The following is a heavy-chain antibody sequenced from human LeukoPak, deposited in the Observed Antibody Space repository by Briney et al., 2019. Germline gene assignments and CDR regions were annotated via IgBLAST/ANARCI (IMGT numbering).Heavy chain of an antibody. CDR2: INHSGST. D-gene: IGHD3-9*01. J-gene: IGHJ4*02. Sequence: PSETLSLTCAVYGGSFSDYYWSWIRQPPGKGLEWIGEINHSGSTNYNPSLKSRVTISVDTSKNQFSLKLSSVTAADTAVYYCARGNYDILTGYLYWGQGTLVTVSS. V-gene: IGHV4-34*01. CDR3: ARGNYDILTGYLY. CDR1: GGSFSDYY.